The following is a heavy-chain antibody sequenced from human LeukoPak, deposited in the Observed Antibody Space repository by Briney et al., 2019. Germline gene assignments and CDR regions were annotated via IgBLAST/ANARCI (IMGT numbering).Heavy chain of an antibody. V-gene: IGHV3-11*04. D-gene: IGHD3-3*01. Sequence: PGGSLRLSCAASGFTFSDYYMTWIRQAPGKGLEWISYISSDGSTVYYADSVKGPFTISRDNGKNSLYLQMNSLRAEDTAVYYCARVFDVRIFGAGYNDYWGQGTLVTVSS. CDR2: ISSDGSTV. J-gene: IGHJ4*02. CDR1: GFTFSDYY. CDR3: ARVFDVRIFGAGYNDY.